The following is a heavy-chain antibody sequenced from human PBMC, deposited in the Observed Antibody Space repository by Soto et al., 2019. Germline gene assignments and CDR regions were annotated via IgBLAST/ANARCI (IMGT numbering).Heavy chain of an antibody. J-gene: IGHJ6*03. CDR1: GYTFTGYY. Sequence: ASVKVSCKASGYTFTGYYMHWVRQAPGQGLEWMGWINPNSGGTNYAQKFQGWVTTTRDTSISTAYMELSRLRSDDTAVYYCAREGYRPGPYYMDVWGKGTTVTVSS. CDR2: INPNSGGT. V-gene: IGHV1-2*04. D-gene: IGHD3-16*02. CDR3: AREGYRPGPYYMDV.